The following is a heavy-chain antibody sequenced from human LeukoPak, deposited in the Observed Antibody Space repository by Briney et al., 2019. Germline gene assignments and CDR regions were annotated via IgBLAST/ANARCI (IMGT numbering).Heavy chain of an antibody. J-gene: IGHJ6*03. Sequence: SETLSLTCTVSGGSISSYYWSWIRQPAGKGLEWIGRIYTSGSTNYNPSLKSRVTMSVDTSKNQFSLKLSSVTAADTAVYYCARVRSIAAAGTKGFNYYYYYMDVWGKGTTVTVSS. D-gene: IGHD6-13*01. V-gene: IGHV4-4*07. CDR2: IYTSGST. CDR3: ARVRSIAAAGTKGFNYYYYYMDV. CDR1: GGSISSYY.